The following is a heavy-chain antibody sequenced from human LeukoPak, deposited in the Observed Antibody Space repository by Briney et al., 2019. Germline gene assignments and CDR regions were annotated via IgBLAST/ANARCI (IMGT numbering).Heavy chain of an antibody. CDR2: ISYDGSNK. V-gene: IGHV3-30*04. Sequence: GGSLRLSCAASGFTFSSYAMHWVRQAPGKGLEWVAVISYDGSNKYYADSVKGRFTISRDNSKNTLYLQMNSLRAEDTAVYYCAVNYYDSSGYYRFDYWGQGTLVTVSS. CDR1: GFTFSSYA. CDR3: AVNYYDSSGYYRFDY. D-gene: IGHD3-22*01. J-gene: IGHJ4*02.